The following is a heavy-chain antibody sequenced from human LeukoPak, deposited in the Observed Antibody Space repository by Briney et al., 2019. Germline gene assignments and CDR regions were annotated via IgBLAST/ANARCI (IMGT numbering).Heavy chain of an antibody. CDR3: ATQVGATAVFFNPFDH. J-gene: IGHJ4*02. V-gene: IGHV3-15*01. CDR1: GFTFNKAW. CDR2: LKSKTDGGTT. Sequence: GGSLRLSCAASGFTFNKAWMTWVRQAPGKGLEWVGRLKSKTDGGTTDYAAPVKGRFTILRDDSRSMLYLQMNSLKTEDTAVYFCATQVGATAVFFNPFDHWGQGILVVVSS. D-gene: IGHD1-26*01.